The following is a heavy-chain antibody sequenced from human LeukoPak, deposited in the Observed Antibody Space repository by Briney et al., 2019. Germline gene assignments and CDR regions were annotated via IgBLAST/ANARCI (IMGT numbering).Heavy chain of an antibody. CDR1: GGSISSYY. V-gene: IGHV4-4*07. CDR3: AIATITMVRGVIETNDY. D-gene: IGHD3-10*01. CDR2: IYTSGST. Sequence: SETLSLTCTVSGGSISSYYWSWIRQPAGKGLEWIGRIYTSGSTNYNPSLRSRVTMSVDTSKNQFSLKLSSVTAADTAVYYCAIATITMVRGVIETNDYWGQGTLVTVSS. J-gene: IGHJ4*02.